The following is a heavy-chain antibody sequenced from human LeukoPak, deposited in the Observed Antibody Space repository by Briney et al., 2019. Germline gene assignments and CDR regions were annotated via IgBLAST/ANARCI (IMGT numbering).Heavy chain of an antibody. CDR1: GYTFTGYY. CDR3: ARGGGSGWYGRVVHYFDY. V-gene: IGHV1-2*02. J-gene: IGHJ4*02. CDR2: INPNSGGT. Sequence: ASVKVSCKASGYTFTGYYMHWVRQAPGQGLEWMGWINPNSGGTNYAQKFQGRVTMTRDTSISTAYMELSRLRSEDTAVYYCARGGGSGWYGRVVHYFDYWGQGTLVTVSS. D-gene: IGHD6-19*01.